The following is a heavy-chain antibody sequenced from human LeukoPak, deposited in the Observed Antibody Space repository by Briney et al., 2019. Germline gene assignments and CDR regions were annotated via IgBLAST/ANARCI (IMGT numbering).Heavy chain of an antibody. CDR2: IYHSGST. CDR3: ARRLIENIAVAGDY. CDR1: GGSISSSNW. D-gene: IGHD6-19*01. Sequence: PSETLSLTCAVSGGSISSSNWWSWVRQPPGKGLEWIGEIYHSGSTNYNPSLKSRVTISVDKSENQFSLKLSSVTAADTAVYYCARRLIENIAVAGDYWGQGTLVTVSS. J-gene: IGHJ4*02. V-gene: IGHV4-4*02.